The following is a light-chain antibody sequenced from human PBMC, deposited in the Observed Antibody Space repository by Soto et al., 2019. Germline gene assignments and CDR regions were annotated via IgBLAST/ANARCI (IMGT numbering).Light chain of an antibody. V-gene: IGKV3-15*01. Sequence: DIEMTQSPATLSVSPGERATLSCRASQSVFSDLAWYQQKPGQAPRLLIYRASTRATAIPARFSGSGSGTEFTLTISSLQSEDFAVYYCQQYNNWPLTFGGGTKVEIK. CDR1: QSVFSD. CDR2: RAS. CDR3: QQYNNWPLT. J-gene: IGKJ4*01.